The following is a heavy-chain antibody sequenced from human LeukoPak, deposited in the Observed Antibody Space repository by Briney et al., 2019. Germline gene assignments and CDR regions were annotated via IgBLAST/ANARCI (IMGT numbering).Heavy chain of an antibody. Sequence: GESLKISCKGSGYSFTSYWIGWVRQMPGKGLEWMGIIYPGDSDTRYSPSFQGQVTISADKSISTAYLQWSSLKASDTAMYYCARQFHRIAAAHGDWFDPWGQGTLVTVSS. CDR1: GYSFTSYW. CDR2: IYPGDSDT. CDR3: ARQFHRIAAAHGDWFDP. V-gene: IGHV5-51*01. J-gene: IGHJ5*02. D-gene: IGHD6-13*01.